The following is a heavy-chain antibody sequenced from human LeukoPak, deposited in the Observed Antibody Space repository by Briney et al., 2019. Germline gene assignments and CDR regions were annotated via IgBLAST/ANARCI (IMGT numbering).Heavy chain of an antibody. Sequence: GGSPRLSCAAFEFTFSIYAMSWVRQAPGKGLEWVSSITSRGEDTWYAGSVKGRFTISRDNSKNTLYLQMNSLRAEDTAVYYCTRDRPNYYGTDGHYYRRNGDYWGQGTLVTVSS. D-gene: IGHD3-22*01. V-gene: IGHV3-23*01. J-gene: IGHJ4*02. CDR3: TRDRPNYYGTDGHYYRRNGDY. CDR1: EFTFSIYA. CDR2: ITSRGEDT.